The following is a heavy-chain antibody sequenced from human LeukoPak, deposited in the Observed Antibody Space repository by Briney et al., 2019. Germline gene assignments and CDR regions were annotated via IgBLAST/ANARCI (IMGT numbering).Heavy chain of an antibody. J-gene: IGHJ4*02. CDR3: ARTSSSWPLGGY. D-gene: IGHD6-13*01. Sequence: SVKVSCKASGGTFSSYAISWVRQAPGQGLEWMGGIIPIFGTANYAQKFQGRVTITADESTSTAYMELSSLRSEDTAVYYCARTSSSWPLGGYWGQGTLVTVSS. V-gene: IGHV1-69*13. CDR2: IIPIFGTA. CDR1: GGTFSSYA.